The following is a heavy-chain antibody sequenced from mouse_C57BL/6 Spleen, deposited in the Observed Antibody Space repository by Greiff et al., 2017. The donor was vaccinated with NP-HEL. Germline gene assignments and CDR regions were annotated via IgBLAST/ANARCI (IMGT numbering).Heavy chain of an antibody. CDR1: GYTFTSYW. Sequence: VQLQQSGAELVKPGASVKLSCKASGYTFTSYWMQWVKQRPGQGLEWIGEIDPSDSYTNYNQKFKGKATLTVDTSSSTAYMQLSSLTSEDSAVYYCARGNLYDYDGGVDYWGQGTTLTVSS. CDR2: IDPSDSYT. CDR3: ARGNLYDYDGGVDY. J-gene: IGHJ2*01. D-gene: IGHD2-4*01. V-gene: IGHV1-50*01.